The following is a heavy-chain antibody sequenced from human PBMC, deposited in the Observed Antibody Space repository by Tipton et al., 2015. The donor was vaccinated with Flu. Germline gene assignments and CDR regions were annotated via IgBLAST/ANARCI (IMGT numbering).Heavy chain of an antibody. Sequence: SLRLSCAASGFTFSSYWMSWVRQAPGKGLEWVANIKQDGSEKYYVDSVKGRFTISRDNAKNSLYLQMNSLRAEDTAVYYCARDLPDGTGDQLDYWGQGTLVTVSS. D-gene: IGHD7-27*01. CDR3: ARDLPDGTGDQLDY. V-gene: IGHV3-7*01. J-gene: IGHJ4*02. CDR2: IKQDGSEK. CDR1: GFTFSSYW.